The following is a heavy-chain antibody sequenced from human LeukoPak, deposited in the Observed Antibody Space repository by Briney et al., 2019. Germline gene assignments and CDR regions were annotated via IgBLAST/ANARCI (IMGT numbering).Heavy chain of an antibody. J-gene: IGHJ4*02. CDR3: ARVRGGGDIFTGYYRYYFDY. CDR2: IYHSGST. V-gene: IGHV4-4*02. Sequence: SETLSLTCAVSGGSISSSNWWSWVRQPPGKGLEWIGEIYHSGSTNYNPSLKSRVTISVDKSKNQFSLKLSSVTAADTAVYYCARVRGGGDIFTGYYRYYFDYWGQGTLVTVSS. CDR1: GGSISSSNW. D-gene: IGHD3-9*01.